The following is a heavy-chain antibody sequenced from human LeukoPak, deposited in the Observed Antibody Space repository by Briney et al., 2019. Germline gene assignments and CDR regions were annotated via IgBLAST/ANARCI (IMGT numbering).Heavy chain of an antibody. J-gene: IGHJ6*02. CDR1: GYTFTSYD. Sequence: ASVKVSCKASGYTFTSYDINWVRQATGQGLEWMGWMNPNSGNTGYAQKFQGRVTMTRNTSISTAYMELSSLRSEDTAVYYCARGGGVVATMYYYYGMDVWGQGTTVTVSS. CDR3: ARGGGVVATMYYYYGMDV. D-gene: IGHD5-12*01. CDR2: MNPNSGNT. V-gene: IGHV1-8*01.